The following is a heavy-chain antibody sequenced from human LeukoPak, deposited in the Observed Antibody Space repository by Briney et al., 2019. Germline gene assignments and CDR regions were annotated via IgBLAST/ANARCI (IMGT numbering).Heavy chain of an antibody. Sequence: PGRSLRLSCAASGFTFSSYAMYWVRQAPGKGLEGVAVTSYDGSDKFYADSVKGRFTISRDSSKNTLYLQMNSLRPEDTAVYYCARARPSMWIDYWGQGTLVTVSS. CDR2: TSYDGSDK. V-gene: IGHV3-30*04. CDR1: GFTFSSYA. D-gene: IGHD5-12*01. CDR3: ARARPSMWIDY. J-gene: IGHJ4*02.